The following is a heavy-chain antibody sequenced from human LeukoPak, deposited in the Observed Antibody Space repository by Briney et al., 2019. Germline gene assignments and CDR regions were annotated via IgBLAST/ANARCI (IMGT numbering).Heavy chain of an antibody. J-gene: IGHJ3*02. D-gene: IGHD3-10*01. CDR1: GFTFSSYS. V-gene: IGHV3-48*04. Sequence: GGSLRLSCAASGFTFSSYSMNWVRQAPGKGLEWVSYISSSSSTIYYADSVKGRFTISRDNAKNSLYLQMNSLRAEDTAVYYCARVGFTYYYGSGSYPSDDAFDIWGQGTMVTVSS. CDR3: ARVGFTYYYGSGSYPSDDAFDI. CDR2: ISSSSSTI.